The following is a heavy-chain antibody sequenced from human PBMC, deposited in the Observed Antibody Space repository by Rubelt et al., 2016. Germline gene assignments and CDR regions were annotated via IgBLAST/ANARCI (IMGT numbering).Heavy chain of an antibody. CDR2: IYYSGRT. CDR3: AIDIRDGTRCYNDGH. V-gene: IGHV4-39*07. Sequence: QLQLQESVPGLVKPSETLSLTCTVSGGSISSGSYSWGWIRQPPGEGLEWIGIIYYSGRTYYNPSLKSRVTISIDTSKTQFARKLSSGHGAATAGYFCAIDIRDGTRCYNDGHWGQGTLVTATS. D-gene: IGHD3-10*01. J-gene: IGHJ4*02. CDR1: GGSISSGSYS.